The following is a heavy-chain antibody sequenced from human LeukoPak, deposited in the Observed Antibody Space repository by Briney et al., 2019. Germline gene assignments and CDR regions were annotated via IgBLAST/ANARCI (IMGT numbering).Heavy chain of an antibody. D-gene: IGHD3-16*01. CDR2: VSTSGST. Sequence: SETLSLTYTVSGGSISSGSYYWSWIRQPAGKGLEWIGRVSTSGSTNYNPSLKSRVTISVDTSKNQFSLKLSSVTAADTAVYYCARSLGGSCDYFDYWGQGTLVTVSS. J-gene: IGHJ4*02. V-gene: IGHV4-61*02. CDR3: ARSLGGSCDYFDY. CDR1: GGSISSGSYY.